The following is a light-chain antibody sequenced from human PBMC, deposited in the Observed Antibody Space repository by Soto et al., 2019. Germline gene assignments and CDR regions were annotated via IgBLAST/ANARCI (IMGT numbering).Light chain of an antibody. CDR1: QPVSSH. CDR3: QQYNRWPFP. CDR2: AAS. Sequence: EIVMTQSPATLSVSPGEGATLSCRANQPVSSHLAWYQHKPGQAPRLLIHAASTRAPGVPVRFSGSGSGTEFTLTIGSLQSEDFAVYYCQQYNRWPFPFGQGTKLEIK. J-gene: IGKJ2*01. V-gene: IGKV3-15*01.